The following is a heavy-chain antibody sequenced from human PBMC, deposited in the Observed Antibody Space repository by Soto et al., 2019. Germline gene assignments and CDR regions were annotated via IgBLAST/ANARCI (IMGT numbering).Heavy chain of an antibody. J-gene: IGHJ6*02. Sequence: VQLLESGGGLVQPGGSLGLSCAGSGFTFAIYAMSWVRQAPGKGLEWVSVLSNSGGTTYYADSVKGRFTISRDNFKNTLYLQLDSLRAEDTAIYYCARFEGGASGTYGLDVWGQGTTVTVSS. V-gene: IGHV3-23*01. CDR2: LSNSGGTT. D-gene: IGHD3-10*01. CDR1: GFTFAIYA. CDR3: ARFEGGASGTYGLDV.